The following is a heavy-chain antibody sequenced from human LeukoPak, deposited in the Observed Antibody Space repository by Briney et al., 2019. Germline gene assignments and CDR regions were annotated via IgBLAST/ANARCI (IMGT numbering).Heavy chain of an antibody. CDR3: AKGIGQLVRYYYYGMDV. D-gene: IGHD6-6*01. V-gene: IGHV3-30*18. CDR1: GFTFSSYG. J-gene: IGHJ6*02. CDR2: ISYDGSNK. Sequence: GGSLRLSCAASGFTFSSYGMHWVRQAPGKGLEWVAVISYDGSNKYYADSVKGRFTISRDNSKNTLYLQMNSLRAEDTAVYYCAKGIGQLVRYYYYGMDVWGQGTTVTVYS.